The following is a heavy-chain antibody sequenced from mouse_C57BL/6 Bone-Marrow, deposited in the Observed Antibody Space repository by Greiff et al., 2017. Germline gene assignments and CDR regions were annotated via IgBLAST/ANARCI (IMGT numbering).Heavy chain of an antibody. Sequence: QVQLQQPGAELVKPGASVKMSCKASGYTFTSYWMTWVKQRPGQGLEWIGDIYPGSGSTNYNEKFKSKATLTVDTSSSTAYMQLSSLTSEDSAVYYCARTYSCYAMDYWGQGTSVTVSS. CDR1: GYTFTSYW. CDR2: IYPGSGST. CDR3: ARTYSCYAMDY. V-gene: IGHV1-55*01. D-gene: IGHD2-12*01. J-gene: IGHJ4*01.